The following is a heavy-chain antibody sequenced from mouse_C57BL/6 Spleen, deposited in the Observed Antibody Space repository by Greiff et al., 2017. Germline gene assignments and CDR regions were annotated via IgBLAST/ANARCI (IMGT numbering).Heavy chain of an antibody. D-gene: IGHD3-3*01. J-gene: IGHJ2*01. Sequence: VQLQQSGPVLVKPGASVKMSCKASGYTFTDYYMNWVKQSHGQSLEWIGVINPSNGDTSYNQKFKGKATLTVDKSSSTAYMELSSLTSEDSAVYYGALRTRNRAAYFDYGGQGTTLTVAS. CDR1: GYTFTDYY. CDR3: ALRTRNRAAYFDY. CDR2: INPSNGDT. V-gene: IGHV1-19*01.